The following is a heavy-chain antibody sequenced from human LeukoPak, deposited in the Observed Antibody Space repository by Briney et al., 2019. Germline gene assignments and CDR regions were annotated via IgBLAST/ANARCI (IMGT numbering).Heavy chain of an antibody. CDR3: ARSGQTNLVGDYYDSSGFDY. Sequence: PSETLSLTCTVSGGSISSYYWSWIRQPPGKGLEWIGYIYYSGSTNYKPSLKSRVTMSVDTSKNQFSLKLSSVTAADTAVYYCARSGQTNLVGDYYDSSGFDYWGQGTLVTVSS. V-gene: IGHV4-59*12. D-gene: IGHD3-22*01. CDR1: GGSISSYY. J-gene: IGHJ4*02. CDR2: IYYSGST.